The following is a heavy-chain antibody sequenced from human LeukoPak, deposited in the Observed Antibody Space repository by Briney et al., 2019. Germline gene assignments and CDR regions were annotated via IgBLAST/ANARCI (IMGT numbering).Heavy chain of an antibody. CDR3: ARVYDTAMAYFDY. J-gene: IGHJ4*02. CDR1: GGTFSSYA. D-gene: IGHD5-18*01. CDR2: IIPILGTA. V-gene: IGHV1-69*13. Sequence: ASVKVSCKASGGTFSSYAISWVRQAPGQGLEWMGGIIPILGTANYAQKFQGRVTITADESTSTAYMELSSLRSEDTAVYYCARVYDTAMAYFDYWGQGTLVTVSS.